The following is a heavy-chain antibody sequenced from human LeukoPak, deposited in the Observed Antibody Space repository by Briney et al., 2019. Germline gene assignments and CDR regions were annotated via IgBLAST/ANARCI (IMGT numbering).Heavy chain of an antibody. Sequence: GGSLRLSCAASELTFSAYWMSWVRQAPGKGLEWVADIKQDGSEKYYVDSVKGRFTISRQNAKNSLFLQMNNLRAEDTAVYYCAKDRSSSWYEVDYWGQGTLVTVSS. J-gene: IGHJ4*02. CDR2: IKQDGSEK. V-gene: IGHV3-7*03. D-gene: IGHD6-13*01. CDR3: AKDRSSSWYEVDY. CDR1: ELTFSAYW.